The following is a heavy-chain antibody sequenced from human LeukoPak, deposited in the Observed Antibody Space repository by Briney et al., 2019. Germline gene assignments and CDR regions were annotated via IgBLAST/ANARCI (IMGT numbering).Heavy chain of an antibody. V-gene: IGHV1-2*06. Sequence: GASVKVSCKTSGYSFVGYFIHLVRQAHGRGLQWMGRINSKSGGTEYEPSFQGRVTMTRDTSISTAYVEVSTLISDDTAVYYCARDLSSTPYWEFDYCGQGPQVTVSS. CDR1: GYSFVGYF. D-gene: IGHD1-26*01. J-gene: IGHJ4*02. CDR2: INSKSGGT. CDR3: ARDLSSTPYWEFDY.